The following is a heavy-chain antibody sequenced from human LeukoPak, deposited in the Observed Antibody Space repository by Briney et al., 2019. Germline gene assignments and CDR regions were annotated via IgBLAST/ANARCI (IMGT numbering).Heavy chain of an antibody. D-gene: IGHD3-10*01. J-gene: IGHJ4*01. CDR3: ARGREGNYYNHNDY. CDR2: ISGDGSIT. V-gene: IGHV3-74*01. Sequence: SGGSLRLSCAASGFTFSSYAMSWVRQAPGQGLVWVSRISGDGSITAYADSVKGRFTISRDNAKNTLYLQMNSLRAEDTAVYYCARGREGNYYNHNDYWGQGTLVTVSS. CDR1: GFTFSSYA.